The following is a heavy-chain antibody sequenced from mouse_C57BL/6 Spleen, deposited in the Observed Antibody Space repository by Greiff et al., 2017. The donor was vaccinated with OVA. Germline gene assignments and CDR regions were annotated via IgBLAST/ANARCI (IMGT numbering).Heavy chain of an antibody. CDR1: GYTFTSYW. CDR2: IHPNSGST. J-gene: IGHJ1*03. D-gene: IGHD2-14*01. Sequence: QVQLQQPGAELVKPGASVKLSCKASGYTFTSYWMHWVKQRPGQGLEWIGMIHPNSGSTNYNEKFKSKATLTVDKSSSTAYMQLSSLTSEDSAVYYCARWEVLVGYFDVWGTGTTVTVSS. CDR3: ARWEVLVGYFDV. V-gene: IGHV1-64*01.